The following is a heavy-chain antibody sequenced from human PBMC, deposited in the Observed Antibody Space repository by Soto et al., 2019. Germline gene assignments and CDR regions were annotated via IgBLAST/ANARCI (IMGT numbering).Heavy chain of an antibody. Sequence: VQLLESGGGLVQPGGSLRLSCAASGFTFSSYAMSWVRQAPGKGLEWVSAISGSGGSTYYADSVRGRFTISRDNSKNTLYLQMNSLRAEDTAVYYCAAYTVTGRSFDYWGQGILVTVSS. J-gene: IGHJ4*02. CDR3: AAYTVTGRSFDY. CDR2: ISGSGGST. V-gene: IGHV3-23*01. CDR1: GFTFSSYA. D-gene: IGHD4-17*01.